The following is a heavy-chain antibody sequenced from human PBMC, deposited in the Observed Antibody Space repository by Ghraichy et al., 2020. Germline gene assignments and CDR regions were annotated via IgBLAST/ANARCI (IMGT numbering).Heavy chain of an antibody. CDR3: ARDGYSSSWYTRFDY. CDR1: GFTFSDYY. V-gene: IGHV3-11*06. D-gene: IGHD6-13*01. Sequence: LSLTCAAYGFTFSDYYMSWIRQAPGKGLEWVSYISSSSSYTNYADSVKGRFTISRDNAKNSLYLQMNSLRAEDTAVYYCARDGYSSSWYTRFDYWGQGTLVTVSS. J-gene: IGHJ4*02. CDR2: ISSSSSYT.